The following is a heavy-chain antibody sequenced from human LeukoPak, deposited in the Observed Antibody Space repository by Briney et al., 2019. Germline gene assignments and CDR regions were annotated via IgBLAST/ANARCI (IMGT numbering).Heavy chain of an antibody. J-gene: IGHJ4*02. CDR3: AKTRPLDSSSWSHGDY. D-gene: IGHD6-13*01. CDR1: GFTFSSYA. Sequence: GGSLRLSCAASGFTFSSYAMSWVRQAPGKGLEWVSAISGSGDSTYYRDSVKGRFTISRDNSKNTLYLQMSSLRAEDTAVYYCAKTRPLDSSSWSHGDYWGQGTLVTVSS. CDR2: ISGSGDST. V-gene: IGHV3-23*01.